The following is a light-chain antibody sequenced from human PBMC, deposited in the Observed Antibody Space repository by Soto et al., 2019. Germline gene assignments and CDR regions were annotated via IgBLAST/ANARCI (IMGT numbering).Light chain of an antibody. CDR1: QSISSGY. Sequence: EIVLTQSPGTLSLSPGERATLSCRASQSISSGYLAWYQQKPGQAPRLLIYGASSRATGIPDRFSGSGSGTDFTLTINRLEPDDFAMYHCQQYGDSPPTFGQGTKVDIK. J-gene: IGKJ1*01. CDR3: QQYGDSPPT. V-gene: IGKV3-20*01. CDR2: GAS.